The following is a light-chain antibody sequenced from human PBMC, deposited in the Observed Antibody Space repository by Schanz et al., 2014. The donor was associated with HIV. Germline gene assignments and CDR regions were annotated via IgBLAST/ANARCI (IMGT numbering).Light chain of an antibody. V-gene: IGLV2-14*03. Sequence: QSALTQPASVSGSPGQSVTISCTGTSSDVGGYNYVSWYQHHPGKVPKLMIYDVNNRPSGVSNRFSGSKSGNTASLTISGLQAEDEADYYCSSKATGGRAPFVFGGGTKLTVL. J-gene: IGLJ1*01. CDR2: DVN. CDR1: SSDVGGYNY. CDR3: SSKATGGRAPFV.